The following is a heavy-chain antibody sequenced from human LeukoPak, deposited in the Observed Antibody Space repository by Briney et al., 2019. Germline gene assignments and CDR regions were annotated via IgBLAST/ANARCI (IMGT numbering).Heavy chain of an antibody. V-gene: IGHV3-23*01. CDR1: GFTFSSYA. D-gene: IGHD3-9*01. CDR3: AKAEGYDILTGLDY. J-gene: IGHJ4*02. CDR2: IGASGGST. Sequence: PGRSLRLSCATSGFTFSSYAMSWVRKAPGKGLEWVSGIGASGGSTYYADSVKGRFTISRDNSKNTLHLQMSSLRTEDTAVYYCAKAEGYDILTGLDYWGQGTLVTVSS.